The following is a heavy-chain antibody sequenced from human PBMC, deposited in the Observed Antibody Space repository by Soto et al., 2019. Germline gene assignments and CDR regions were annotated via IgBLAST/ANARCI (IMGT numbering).Heavy chain of an antibody. CDR2: IIPIFGTA. CDR3: ARVTTVTNPENYYYYGMDV. J-gene: IGHJ6*02. V-gene: IGHV1-69*13. CDR1: GYTFTSYY. D-gene: IGHD4-4*01. Sequence: SVKVSCKASGYTFTSYYMHWVRQAPGQGLEWMGGIIPIFGTANYAQKFQGRVTITADESTSTAYMELSSLRSEDTAVYYCARVTTVTNPENYYYYGMDVWGQGTTVTVSS.